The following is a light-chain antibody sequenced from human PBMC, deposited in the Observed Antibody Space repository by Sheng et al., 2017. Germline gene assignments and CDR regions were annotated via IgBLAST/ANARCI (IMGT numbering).Light chain of an antibody. CDR2: LGS. CDR1: QSLLHSNRHNY. Sequence: DIVMTQSPLSLPVTPGEPASISCRSSQSLLHSNRHNYLDWYLQKPGQSPQLLIYLGSIRASGVPDRFSGSGSGTGFTLTIRRLEPEDFAVYYCHQYSDSPPWTFGQGTKVEIK. V-gene: IGKV2-28*01. CDR3: HQYSDSPPWT. J-gene: IGKJ1*01.